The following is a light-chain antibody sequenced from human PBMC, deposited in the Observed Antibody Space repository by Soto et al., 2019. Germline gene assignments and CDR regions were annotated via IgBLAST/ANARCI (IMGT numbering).Light chain of an antibody. CDR2: GAS. V-gene: IGKV3-20*01. J-gene: IGKJ5*01. Sequence: EIVLTQSPGTLSLSPGERATLSCRASQSVSSSYLAWYQQKPGQAPRLLIYGASSRATGIPDRFSGSGSGTDFTLTISRLEPEDFAVYYCQQYVSSLPITFGPGTRLEIK. CDR1: QSVSSSY. CDR3: QQYVSSLPIT.